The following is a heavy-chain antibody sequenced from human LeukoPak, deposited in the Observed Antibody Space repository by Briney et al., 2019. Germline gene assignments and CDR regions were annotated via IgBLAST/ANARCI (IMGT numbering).Heavy chain of an antibody. CDR2: ISASNDNT. CDR1: GYTFSKNA. V-gene: IGHV1-18*01. CDR3: ARVEMATPSFDY. J-gene: IGHJ4*02. Sequence: GASVKVSCKASGYTFSKNAINWVRQAPGQGLEWMGWISASNDNTHYAEKFQDRVSLTTDTSTSTAYLELRSLRSDDTAVYYCARVEMATPSFDYWGQGTLVTVSS. D-gene: IGHD5-24*01.